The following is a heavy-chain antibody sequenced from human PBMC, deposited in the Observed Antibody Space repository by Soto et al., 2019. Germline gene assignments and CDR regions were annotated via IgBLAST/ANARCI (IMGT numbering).Heavy chain of an antibody. CDR1: GFTFKYYA. J-gene: IGHJ1*01. D-gene: IGHD2-8*01. CDR3: ARESKWYGGQYFQD. CDR2: ISGSGDKT. Sequence: EVQLLQSGGGLAQPGTSLRLSCAASGFTFKYYAMTWVRQAPGKGLEWVSTISGSGDKTDYADTVKGRFRVSRDNSKYTLYLQMDSLRADDTALYYCARESKWYGGQYFQDWGQGTLVTVSS. V-gene: IGHV3-23*01.